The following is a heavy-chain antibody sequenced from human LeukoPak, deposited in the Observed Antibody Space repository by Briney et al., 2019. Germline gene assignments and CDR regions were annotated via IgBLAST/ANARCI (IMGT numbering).Heavy chain of an antibody. Sequence: ASVKVSCKASGYTFTSYAMHWVRQAPGQRLEWMGWINAGNGNTKYSQKFQGRVTMTRDTSTSTVYMELSSLRSEDTAVYYCARSGSYSSSWDYWGQGTLVTVSS. CDR3: ARSGSYSSSWDY. V-gene: IGHV1-3*01. J-gene: IGHJ4*02. D-gene: IGHD6-13*01. CDR1: GYTFTSYA. CDR2: INAGNGNT.